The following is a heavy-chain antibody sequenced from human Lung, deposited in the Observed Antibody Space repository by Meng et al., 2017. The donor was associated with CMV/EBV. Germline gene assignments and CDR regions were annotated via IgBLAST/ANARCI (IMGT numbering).Heavy chain of an antibody. J-gene: IGHJ4*02. CDR3: VRDLGRRVTSYFDR. Sequence: SGGSIRSTSYFWGWIRQPPGRGPEWIGSVYYSGKTYNNPSLKSRLTISIDTSKNQFSLKLSSVTAADTAFYYCVRDLGRRVTSYFDRWGQGILVTVSS. CDR1: GGSIRSTSYF. D-gene: IGHD3-10*01. CDR2: VYYSGKT. V-gene: IGHV4-39*07.